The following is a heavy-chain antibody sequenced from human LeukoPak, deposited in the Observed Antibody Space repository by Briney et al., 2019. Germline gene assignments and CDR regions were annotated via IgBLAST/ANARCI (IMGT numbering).Heavy chain of an antibody. V-gene: IGHV4-34*01. D-gene: IGHD3-9*01. CDR3: ARARVRDILTGRNWFDP. Sequence: PSETLSLTCAVYGGSFSGYYWSWIRQPPGKGLEWIGEINHSGSTNYNPSLKSRVTISVDTSKNQFSLKLSSVTAADTAVYYCARARVRDILTGRNWFDPWGREPWSPSPQ. J-gene: IGHJ5*02. CDR2: INHSGST. CDR1: GGSFSGYY.